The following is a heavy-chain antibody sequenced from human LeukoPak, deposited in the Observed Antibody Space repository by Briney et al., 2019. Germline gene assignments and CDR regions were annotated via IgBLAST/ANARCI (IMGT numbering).Heavy chain of an antibody. Sequence: GASVKVSCKASGYTFTSYGISWVRQAPGQGLEWMGWISGYNGNTKYVQKLQGRVTLTTDTSTSTAYMELRSLRSDDTAVYYCATDGLTMVRGSYYYMDVWGKGTTVTVSS. D-gene: IGHD3-10*01. CDR3: ATDGLTMVRGSYYYMDV. CDR1: GYTFTSYG. V-gene: IGHV1-18*01. J-gene: IGHJ6*03. CDR2: ISGYNGNT.